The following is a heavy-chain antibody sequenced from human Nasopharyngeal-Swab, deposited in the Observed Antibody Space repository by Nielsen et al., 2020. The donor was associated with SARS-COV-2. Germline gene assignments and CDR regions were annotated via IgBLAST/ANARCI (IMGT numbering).Heavy chain of an antibody. CDR2: ISSSSSYI. Sequence: GESLKISCAASGFTFSSYSMNWVRLAPGKGLEWVSSISSSSSYIYYADSVKGRFTISRDNAKNSLYLQMNSLRAEDTAVYYCARGIRYCSGGSCYSNYYYYGMDVWGQGTTVTVSS. V-gene: IGHV3-21*01. CDR1: GFTFSSYS. J-gene: IGHJ6*02. CDR3: ARGIRYCSGGSCYSNYYYYGMDV. D-gene: IGHD2-15*01.